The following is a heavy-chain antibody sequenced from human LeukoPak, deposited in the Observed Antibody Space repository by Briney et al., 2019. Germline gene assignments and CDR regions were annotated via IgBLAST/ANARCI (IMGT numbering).Heavy chain of an antibody. CDR3: ARDGDSSGYSVAFDI. CDR1: GDSVSSNSAA. J-gene: IGHJ3*02. CDR2: TYYRSKWYN. Sequence: SQTLSLTCVISGDSVSSNSAAWSWIRQSPSRGLEWLGRTYYRSKWYNDYAVSAKSRITINPDTSKNQFSLHLSSVTAADTAVYYCARDGDSSGYSVAFDIWGQGTMVTVSS. V-gene: IGHV6-1*01. D-gene: IGHD3-22*01.